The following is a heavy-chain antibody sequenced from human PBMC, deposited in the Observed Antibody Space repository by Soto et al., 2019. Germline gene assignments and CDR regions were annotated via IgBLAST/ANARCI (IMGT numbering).Heavy chain of an antibody. Sequence: GGSLRLSCAASGFTFDDYAMHWVRQAPGKGLEWVSGISWNSGSIGYADSVKGRFTISRDNAKNSLYLQMNSLRAEDTALYYCAKDLTGNAFDIWGQGTMVTVSS. D-gene: IGHD3-10*01. V-gene: IGHV3-9*01. CDR3: AKDLTGNAFDI. CDR2: ISWNSGSI. J-gene: IGHJ3*02. CDR1: GFTFDDYA.